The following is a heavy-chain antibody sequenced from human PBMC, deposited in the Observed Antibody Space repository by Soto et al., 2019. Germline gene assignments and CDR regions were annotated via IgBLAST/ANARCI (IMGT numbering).Heavy chain of an antibody. J-gene: IGHJ5*02. CDR3: ARGRGATQNNWFDP. CDR1: GGSVSDYY. V-gene: IGHV4-34*01. Sequence: GTLALPFAVYGGSVSDYYWSGIRQPPGKGLEWIGEINHSGSTNYNPSLKSRVIISVDTSKNQFSLKLSSVTAADTAVYYCARGRGATQNNWFDPWGQGTLVTVSS. D-gene: IGHD1-26*01. CDR2: INHSGST.